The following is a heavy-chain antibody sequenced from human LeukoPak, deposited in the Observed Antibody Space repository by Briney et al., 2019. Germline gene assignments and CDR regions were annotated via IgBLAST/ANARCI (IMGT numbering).Heavy chain of an antibody. D-gene: IGHD3-10*01. J-gene: IGHJ4*02. Sequence: GESLRLSCAASGFTFSRYWMSWVRQAPGQGLEWVATIKQDGSETYYVDSVKGRFTISGDNAKNSLHLQMNSLRAEDAAVFYCARMDYYTSGTYTYPNFDYWGQGTLVTVSS. V-gene: IGHV3-7*03. CDR1: GFTFSRYW. CDR2: IKQDGSET. CDR3: ARMDYYTSGTYTYPNFDY.